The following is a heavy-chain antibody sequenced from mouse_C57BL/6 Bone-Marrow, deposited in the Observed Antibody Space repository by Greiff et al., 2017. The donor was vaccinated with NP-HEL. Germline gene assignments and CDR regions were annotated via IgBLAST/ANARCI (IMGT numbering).Heavy chain of an antibody. CDR1: GYTFTSYW. D-gene: IGHD2-3*01. J-gene: IGHJ3*01. CDR2: IYPSDSET. Sequence: QVQLQQPGAELVRPGSSVKLSCKASGYTFTSYWMDWVKQRPGQGLEWIGNIYPSDSETHYNQKFKDKATLTVDKSSSTAYMRLSSLTSEDSAVYYCARRPHDGYYAWFAYWGQGTLVTVSA. V-gene: IGHV1-61*01. CDR3: ARRPHDGYYAWFAY.